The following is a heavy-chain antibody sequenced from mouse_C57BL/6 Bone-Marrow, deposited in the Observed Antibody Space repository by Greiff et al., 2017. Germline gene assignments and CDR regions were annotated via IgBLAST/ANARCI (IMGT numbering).Heavy chain of an antibody. D-gene: IGHD2-5*01. Sequence: LQQSGGDLVKPGGSLKLSCAASGFTFSSYGMSWVRQTPEKRLEWVATISGGGGNTYYPDSVKGRFTISRDNAKTTLYLQKSSLRSEDTALYYCARLSNPYFDYWGQGTTLTVSS. CDR1: GFTFSSYG. CDR2: ISGGGGNT. CDR3: ARLSNPYFDY. V-gene: IGHV5-9*01. J-gene: IGHJ2*01.